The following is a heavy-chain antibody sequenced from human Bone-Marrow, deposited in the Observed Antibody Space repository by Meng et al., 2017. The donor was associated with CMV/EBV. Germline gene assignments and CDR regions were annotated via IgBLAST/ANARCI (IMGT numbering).Heavy chain of an antibody. J-gene: IGHJ4*02. CDR3: ARDGLDFWSGYLDY. Sequence: SGGSISSSSYYWGWIRQPPGEGLEWIGSIYYSGSTYYNPSLKSRVTISVDTSKNQFSLKLSSVTAADTAVYYCARDGLDFWSGYLDYWGQGTLVTVSS. CDR1: GGSISSSSYY. CDR2: IYYSGST. V-gene: IGHV4-39*07. D-gene: IGHD3-3*01.